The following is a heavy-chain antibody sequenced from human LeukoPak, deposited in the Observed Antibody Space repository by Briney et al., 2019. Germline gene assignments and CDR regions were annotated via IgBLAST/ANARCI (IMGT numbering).Heavy chain of an antibody. Sequence: PGGSLRLSCAASGFTFSSYGMHWVRQAPGKGLEWVAVIWYDGSNKYYADSVKGRFTISRDNSKNTLYLQMNSLRAEDTAVYYCARVLGRLGNFDYWGQGTLVTVSS. CDR3: ARVLGRLGNFDY. J-gene: IGHJ4*02. D-gene: IGHD3-16*01. V-gene: IGHV3-33*01. CDR1: GFTFSSYG. CDR2: IWYDGSNK.